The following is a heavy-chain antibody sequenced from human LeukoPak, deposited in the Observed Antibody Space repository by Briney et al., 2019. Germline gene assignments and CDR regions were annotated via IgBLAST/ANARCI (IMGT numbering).Heavy chain of an antibody. CDR2: INPSGGST. D-gene: IGHD3-22*01. J-gene: IGHJ3*02. V-gene: IGHV1-46*01. Sequence: ASVKVSCKASGYSFTTYYIHWVRQAPGQGLEWMGIINPSGGSTSYAQKFQGRVTMTRDTSTSTVYMELSSLRSEDTAVYYCASGGVVVLGYDAFDIWGQGTMVTVSS. CDR3: ASGGVVVLGYDAFDI. CDR1: GYSFTTYY.